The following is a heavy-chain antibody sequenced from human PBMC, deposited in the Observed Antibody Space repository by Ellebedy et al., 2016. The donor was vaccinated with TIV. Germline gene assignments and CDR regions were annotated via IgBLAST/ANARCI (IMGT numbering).Heavy chain of an antibody. CDR1: GFTFSSYA. V-gene: IGHV3-23*01. J-gene: IGHJ3*02. D-gene: IGHD6-19*01. CDR3: AKASSLRYSSGPDAFDI. Sequence: GESLKISCAASGFTFSSYAMSWVRQAPGKGLEWVSAISGSGGSTYYADSVKGRFTISRDNSKNTLYLQMNSLRAEDTAVYYCAKASSLRYSSGPDAFDIWGQGTMVTVSS. CDR2: ISGSGGST.